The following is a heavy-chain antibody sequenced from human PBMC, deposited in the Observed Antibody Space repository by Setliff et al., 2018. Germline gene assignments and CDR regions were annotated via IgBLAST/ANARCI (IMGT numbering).Heavy chain of an antibody. Sequence: PSETLSLTCTVSGDSISRAMYYWSWLRQSAGKGLECIGRIYTDGSTKYNPSLNSRVTLLIDTAKNQISLRLTSVTAADTAVYYCARTGTYRYFDYWGQGALVTVSS. CDR3: ARTGTYRYFDY. J-gene: IGHJ4*02. V-gene: IGHV4-61*02. CDR1: GDSISRAMYY. CDR2: IYTDGST. D-gene: IGHD1-1*01.